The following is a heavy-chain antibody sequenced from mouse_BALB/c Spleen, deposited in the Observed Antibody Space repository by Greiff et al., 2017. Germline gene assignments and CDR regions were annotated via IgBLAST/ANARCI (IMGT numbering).Heavy chain of an antibody. CDR2: IYPGSGST. CDR3: ARSNWDGAWFAY. CDR1: GYNFTSYW. V-gene: IGHV1-55*01. D-gene: IGHD4-1*01. Sequence: VQLQQPGAELVKPGTSVKLSCKASGYNFTSYWINWVKLRPGQGLEWIGDIYPGSGSTNYNGKFKGKATLTADKSSSTAYMQLSSLTSEDSAVYFCARSNWDGAWFAYWGQGTLVTVSA. J-gene: IGHJ3*01.